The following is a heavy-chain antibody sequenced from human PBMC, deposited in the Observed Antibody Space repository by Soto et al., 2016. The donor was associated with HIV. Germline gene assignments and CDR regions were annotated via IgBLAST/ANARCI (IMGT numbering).Heavy chain of an antibody. J-gene: IGHJ6*02. CDR3: ANTRGSGTYYNYRDTDV. Sequence: EVQLLESGGGLVEPGGPVRLSCVISGFTFSTFAMTWVRQAPGKGLEWVSIISGSGSSTKYANSVKGRFTISRDNSKNILYLQMNRLRAEDTAVYYCANTRGSGTYYNYRDTDVWGQGTTVTVSS. V-gene: IGHV3-23*01. D-gene: IGHD3-10*01. CDR1: GFTFSTFA. CDR2: ISGSGSST.